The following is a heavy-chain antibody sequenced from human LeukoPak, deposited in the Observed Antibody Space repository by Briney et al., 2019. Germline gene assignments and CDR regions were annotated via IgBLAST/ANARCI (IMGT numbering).Heavy chain of an antibody. D-gene: IGHD6-19*01. V-gene: IGHV3-43D*03. J-gene: IGHJ4*02. CDR1: GFTFDDYA. Sequence: PGGSLRLSCAASGFTFDDYAMHWVRQAPGKGLEWVSLISWDGGSTYYADSVKGRFTISRDNSKNSLYLQMNSLRAEDTALYYCAKGQSGWYVHFDYWGQGTLVTVSS. CDR3: AKGQSGWYVHFDY. CDR2: ISWDGGST.